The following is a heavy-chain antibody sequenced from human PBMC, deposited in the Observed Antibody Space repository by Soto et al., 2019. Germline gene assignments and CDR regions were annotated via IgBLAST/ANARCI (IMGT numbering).Heavy chain of an antibody. D-gene: IGHD2-15*01. CDR2: IYYSGST. V-gene: IGHV4-39*01. Sequence: RSLTCTVSGGSISSSSYYWGWIRQPPGKGLEWIGSIYYSGSTYYNPSLKSRVTISVDTSKNQFSLKLSSVTAADTAVYYFARLLRVDYYPYGMDVWGQGTTVTVSS. CDR3: ARLLRVDYYPYGMDV. J-gene: IGHJ6*02. CDR1: GGSISSSSYY.